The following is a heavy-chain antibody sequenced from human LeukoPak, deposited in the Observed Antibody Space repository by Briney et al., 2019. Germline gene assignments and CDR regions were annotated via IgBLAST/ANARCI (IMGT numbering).Heavy chain of an antibody. J-gene: IGHJ4*02. D-gene: IGHD3-16*01. Sequence: GSLRLSCAASGFTFSTYWMCWVRHAPGKGLEWIGNIYYSGSTYYNPSLKSRDTISVDTSKNQFSLKVSSVTAADTAVYYCALTNGENGVWKGHFDYWGQGTLVTVSS. CDR2: IYYSGST. CDR1: GFTFSTYW. V-gene: IGHV4-59*04. CDR3: ALTNGENGVWKGHFDY.